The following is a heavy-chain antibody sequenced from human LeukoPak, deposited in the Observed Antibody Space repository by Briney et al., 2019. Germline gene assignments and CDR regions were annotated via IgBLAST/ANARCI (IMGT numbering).Heavy chain of an antibody. Sequence: SGGSQRLSCAASGFTVSSNYMSWVRQAPGKGLEWVSVIYSGGSTYYADSVKGRFTISRDNSKNTLYLQMNSLRAEDTAVYYCARGVDYDSSGYYGLLYYFDYWGQGTLVTVSS. V-gene: IGHV3-53*01. CDR2: IYSGGST. CDR3: ARGVDYDSSGYYGLLYYFDY. J-gene: IGHJ4*02. D-gene: IGHD3-22*01. CDR1: GFTVSSNY.